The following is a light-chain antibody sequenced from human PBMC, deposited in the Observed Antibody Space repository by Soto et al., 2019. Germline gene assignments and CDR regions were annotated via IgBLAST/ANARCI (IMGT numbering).Light chain of an antibody. CDR3: SSYTSSSSVV. Sequence: QSALTQPASVSGSPGQSITISCTGTSSDVGGYNYVSWYQLHPGKPPKLMIYDVSIRPSGVSNRFSGSKSGNTASLTISGLQAEDENDYYCSSYTSSSSVVFGGGTKLTVL. CDR2: DVS. J-gene: IGLJ2*01. V-gene: IGLV2-14*03. CDR1: SSDVGGYNY.